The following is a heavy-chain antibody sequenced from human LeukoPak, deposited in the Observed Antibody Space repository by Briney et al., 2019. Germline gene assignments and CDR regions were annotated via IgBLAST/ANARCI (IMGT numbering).Heavy chain of an antibody. Sequence: ASVKVSCKAPGGTFTDYSLSWVRQAPGQGLEWMGRVIPRPGRSSYEPKFQGRVTITADRSTDTAYMESFSLRSEDMAVYYCARDRVDFHDRSGFVVVASDIWGQGTMVTVSS. V-gene: IGHV1-69*04. J-gene: IGHJ3*02. CDR2: VIPRPGRS. D-gene: IGHD3-22*01. CDR1: GGTFTDYS. CDR3: ARDRVDFHDRSGFVVVASDI.